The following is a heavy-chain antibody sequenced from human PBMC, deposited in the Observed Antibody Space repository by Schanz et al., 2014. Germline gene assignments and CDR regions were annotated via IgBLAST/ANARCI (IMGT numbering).Heavy chain of an antibody. J-gene: IGHJ4*02. CDR2: ISGYNGNT. CDR3: ARGWGYDALTGYVF. D-gene: IGHD3-9*01. CDR1: GYTFRHYG. Sequence: QVQLVQSGGEVKKPGASVKVSCKASGYTFRHYGISWLRQAPGQGLEWMGYISGYNGNTNYAPKVQDRVTMTTDTSTSTAYMELRGLRSDDTAVYYCARGWGYDALTGYVFWGQGTLVTVSS. V-gene: IGHV1-18*04.